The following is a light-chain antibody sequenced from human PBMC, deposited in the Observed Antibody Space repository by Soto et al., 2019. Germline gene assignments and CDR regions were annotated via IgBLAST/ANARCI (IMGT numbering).Light chain of an antibody. CDR1: TSDVGRYNY. CDR2: DVS. J-gene: IGLJ1*01. V-gene: IGLV2-14*01. CDR3: NSYTSSSTYV. Sequence: QSVLTQPASVSGSPGQSITISCTGTTSDVGRYNYVSWYQQHPGKAPKLIIYDVSNRPSGVSNRFSGSKSGNTASLTISGLQADDEADYYCNSYTSSSTYVFGPGTKVTVL.